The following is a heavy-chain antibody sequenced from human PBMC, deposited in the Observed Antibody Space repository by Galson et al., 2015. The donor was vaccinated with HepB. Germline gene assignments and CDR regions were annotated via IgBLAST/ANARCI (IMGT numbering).Heavy chain of an antibody. CDR3: ARGRRLMRGYCSSTSCYGVRGYFDY. CDR2: INHSGST. Sequence: ETLSLTCAVYGGSFSGYYWSWLRQPPGKGLEWIGEINHSGSTNYNPSLKSRVTISVDTSKNQFSLKLSSVTAADTAVYYCARGRRLMRGYCSSTSCYGVRGYFDYWGQGTLFTVSS. J-gene: IGHJ4*02. CDR1: GGSFSGYY. V-gene: IGHV4-34*01. D-gene: IGHD2-2*01.